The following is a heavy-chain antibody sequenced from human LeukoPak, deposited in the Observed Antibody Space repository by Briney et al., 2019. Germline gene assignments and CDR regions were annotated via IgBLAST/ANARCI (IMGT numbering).Heavy chain of an antibody. Sequence: PSETLSLTCTVSGGSISSYYWSWIRQPPGKGLEWIGYIYYSGSTNYNPSLKSRVTISVDTSKNQFSLKLSSVTAADTAVYYCAREYQLRMDVWGQGTTVTVSS. CDR3: AREYQLRMDV. CDR2: IYYSGST. CDR1: GGSISSYY. V-gene: IGHV4-59*01. D-gene: IGHD2-2*01. J-gene: IGHJ6*02.